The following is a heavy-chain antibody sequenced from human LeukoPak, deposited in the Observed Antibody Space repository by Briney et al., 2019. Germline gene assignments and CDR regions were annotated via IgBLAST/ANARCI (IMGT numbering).Heavy chain of an antibody. CDR2: ISSSGSTI. CDR1: GFTFSSYE. D-gene: IGHD3-10*01. J-gene: IGHJ6*03. CDR3: ARSRGDYYGSGNYYNYYYYMDV. Sequence: GGSLRLSCAASGFTFSSYEMNWVRQAPGKGLEWVSYISSSGSTIYYADSVKGRFTISRDNAKNSLYLQMNSLRAEDTALYYCARSRGDYYGSGNYYNYYYYMDVWGKGTTVTVSS. V-gene: IGHV3-48*03.